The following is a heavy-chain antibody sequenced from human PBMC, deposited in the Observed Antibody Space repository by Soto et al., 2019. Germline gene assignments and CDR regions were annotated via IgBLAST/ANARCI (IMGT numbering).Heavy chain of an antibody. CDR1: GGSISSSIYY. V-gene: IGHV4-39*01. J-gene: IGHJ6*02. Sequence: SETLSLTCTVSGGSISSSIYYWGWIRQPPGKGLEWIGSIYYSGTTNYNPSLKSRVTISADTSKNQFFLKLTSVTAADTAVYYCGRHLFSDVWGQGTTVTVSS. D-gene: IGHD2-21*01. CDR2: IYYSGTT. CDR3: GRHLFSDV.